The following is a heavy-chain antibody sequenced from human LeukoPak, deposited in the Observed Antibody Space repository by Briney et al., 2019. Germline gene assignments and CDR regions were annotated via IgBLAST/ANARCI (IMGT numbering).Heavy chain of an antibody. CDR3: ARGLVGATSAFDI. Sequence: GASVKVSCKASGGTFSSYTISWLRQAPGQGLEWMGRIIPILGIANYAQKFQGRVTITADKSTSTAYMELSSLRSEDTAVYYCARGLVGATSAFDIWGQGTMVTVSS. V-gene: IGHV1-69*02. CDR2: IIPILGIA. D-gene: IGHD1-26*01. J-gene: IGHJ3*02. CDR1: GGTFSSYT.